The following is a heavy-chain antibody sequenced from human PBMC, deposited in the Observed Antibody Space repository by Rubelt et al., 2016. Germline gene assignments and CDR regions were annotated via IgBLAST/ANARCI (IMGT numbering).Heavy chain of an antibody. V-gene: IGHV4-4*02. Sequence: QVQLQESGPGLVRPSGTLSLTCAVSGGSVNSRNWWSWVRQPPGKGLEWLGEIYYSGGSTNYNPSLKSRVTISLDKSKNQFSLKVNSVTAADTAVYFCATGLVVGPADGEYAFDIWGQGTMVSVSS. J-gene: IGHJ3*02. CDR1: GGSVNSRNW. D-gene: IGHD2-2*01. CDR2: IYYSGGST. CDR3: ATGLVVGPADGEYAFDI.